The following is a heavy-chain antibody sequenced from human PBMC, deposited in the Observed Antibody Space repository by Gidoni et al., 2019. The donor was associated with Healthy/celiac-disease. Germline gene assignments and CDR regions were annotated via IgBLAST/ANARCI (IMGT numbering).Heavy chain of an antibody. CDR3: ARRRATVSDWYFDL. J-gene: IGHJ2*01. CDR2: IYHSGST. CDR1: GGSISSGGYS. D-gene: IGHD4-17*01. V-gene: IGHV4-30-2*01. Sequence: QLQLQESGSGLVKPSQTLSLSCAVSGGSISSGGYSWSWIRQPPGKGLEWIGYIYHSGSTDYTPTGKIRVTIEVDRTKNQFSLKLSCVTAADTAVYSCARRRATVSDWYFDLWGRGTLVTVSA.